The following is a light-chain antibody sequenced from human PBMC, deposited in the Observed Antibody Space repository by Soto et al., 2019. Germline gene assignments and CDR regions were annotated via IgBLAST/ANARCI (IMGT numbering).Light chain of an antibody. CDR2: DAS. Sequence: DIQMTQSPSSLSASVGDRVTITCQASQDIGDYLNWVQQKPGKAPKLLIFDASHLATGVPSRFSGSGSGADFSFTISSLQPEDTATYYCQQSDSLPYTFGQGTKLEIQ. CDR1: QDIGDY. CDR3: QQSDSLPYT. V-gene: IGKV1-33*01. J-gene: IGKJ2*01.